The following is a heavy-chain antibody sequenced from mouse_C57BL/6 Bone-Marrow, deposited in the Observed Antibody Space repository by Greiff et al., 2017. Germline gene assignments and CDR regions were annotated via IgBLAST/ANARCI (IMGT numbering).Heavy chain of an antibody. V-gene: IGHV14-4*01. CDR2: IDPENGDT. D-gene: IGHD1-1*01. J-gene: IGHJ2*01. Sequence: DVHLVESGAELVRPGASVKLSCTASGFNIKDDYMHWVKQRPEQGLEWIGWIDPENGDTEYASKFQGKATITADTSSNTAYLQLSSLTSEDTAVYYCTPTYGSSFYWGQGTTLTVSS. CDR1: GFNIKDDY. CDR3: TPTYGSSFY.